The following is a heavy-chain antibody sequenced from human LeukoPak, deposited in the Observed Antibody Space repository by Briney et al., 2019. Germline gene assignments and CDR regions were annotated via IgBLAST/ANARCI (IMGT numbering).Heavy chain of an antibody. CDR3: ARESVAGVFDY. D-gene: IGHD6-13*01. CDR1: GYTFTGYY. V-gene: IGHV1-18*04. J-gene: IGHJ4*02. Sequence: GASVKVSCKASGYTFTGYYMHWVRQAPGQGLEWMGWISAYNGNTNYAQKLQGRVTMTTDTSTSTAYMELRSLRSDDTAVYYCARESVAGVFDYWGQGTLVTVSS. CDR2: ISAYNGNT.